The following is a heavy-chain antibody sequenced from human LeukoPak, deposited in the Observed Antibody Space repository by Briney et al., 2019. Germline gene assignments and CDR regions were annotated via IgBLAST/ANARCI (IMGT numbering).Heavy chain of an antibody. Sequence: SVKVSCKASGGTFSSYAISWVRQAPGQGLEWMGRIIPILGIANYAQKFQGRVTITADKSTSTAYMELSSLRSEDTAVYYCARDLEGLEPGYYFDYWGQGTLVTVSS. CDR3: ARDLEGLEPGYYFDY. D-gene: IGHD1-1*01. J-gene: IGHJ4*02. CDR1: GGTFSSYA. CDR2: IIPILGIA. V-gene: IGHV1-69*04.